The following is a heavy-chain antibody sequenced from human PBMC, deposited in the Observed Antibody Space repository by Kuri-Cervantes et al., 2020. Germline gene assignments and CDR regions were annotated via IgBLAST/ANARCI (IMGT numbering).Heavy chain of an antibody. CDR2: IIPIFGTT. CDR3: ARGGARDGYIQKGDYFDY. D-gene: IGHD5-24*01. J-gene: IGHJ4*02. Sequence: SVKVSCKASGYTFTSYGISWVRQAPGQGLEWMGGIIPIFGTTNYAQKFQGRVTITADESTSTAYMDLSSLRSEDTAIYYCARGGARDGYIQKGDYFDYWGQGTLVTVSS. V-gene: IGHV1-69*13. CDR1: GYTFTSYG.